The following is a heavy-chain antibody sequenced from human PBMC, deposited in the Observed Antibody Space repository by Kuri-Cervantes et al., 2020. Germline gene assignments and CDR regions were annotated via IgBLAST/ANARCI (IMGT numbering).Heavy chain of an antibody. CDR3: ARVEIRPYSGYVGGIDY. Sequence: ASVKVSCKASGYTFTSYGISWVRQAPGQGLEWMGWISAYNGNTNYAQKFQGRVTITADESTSTAYMELSSLRSEDTAVYYCARVEIRPYSGYVGGIDYWGQGTLGTVSS. V-gene: IGHV1-18*01. D-gene: IGHD5-12*01. J-gene: IGHJ4*02. CDR2: ISAYNGNT. CDR1: GYTFTSYG.